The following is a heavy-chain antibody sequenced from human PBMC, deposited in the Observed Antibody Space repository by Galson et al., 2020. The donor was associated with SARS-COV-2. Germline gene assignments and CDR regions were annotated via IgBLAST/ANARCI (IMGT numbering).Heavy chain of an antibody. CDR2: IFSNDEK. V-gene: IGHV2-26*01. CDR1: GLSLSDAS. J-gene: IGHJ3*02. CDR3: ARIVQHAFSWVSWFDN. Sequence: SGPTLVKPTETLTLTCTVSGLSLSDASVSWIRQPPGKALEWLAHIFSNDEKSYSPSLNSRLTISKDTSKSQVVLRMTNMDPVDTGTYYCARIVQHAFSWVSWFDNWGQGTMVTVSS. D-gene: IGHD6-13*01.